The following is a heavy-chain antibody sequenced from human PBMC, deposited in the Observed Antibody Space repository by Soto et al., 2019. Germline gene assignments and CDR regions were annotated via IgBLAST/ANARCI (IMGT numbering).Heavy chain of an antibody. CDR1: GFTFSNHW. CDR2: ISSDGSTR. Sequence: EVQLVESGGGLVQPGGSLRLSCAASGFTFSNHWMHWVRQAPGKGLVWVSYISSDGSTRRNADSVKGRFTISRDNAKKTLYLQMNSLRADDTAVYYCARESQEISVPGTGWFDPWGQGTVVTVSS. V-gene: IGHV3-74*01. CDR3: ARESQEISVPGTGWFDP. D-gene: IGHD6-19*01. J-gene: IGHJ5*02.